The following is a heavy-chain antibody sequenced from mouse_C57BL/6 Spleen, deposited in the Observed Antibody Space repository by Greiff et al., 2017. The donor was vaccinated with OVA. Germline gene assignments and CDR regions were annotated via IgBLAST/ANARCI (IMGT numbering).Heavy chain of an antibody. CDR1: GFTFSDFG. J-gene: IGHJ3*01. Sequence: EVKLEESGGGLVKPGGSLLLSCAASGFTFSDFGMHWVRQAPENGLAWVAYISSGSSTIYYADTVKGRFTISRDHAKYPLFLQMTSLRSEDTAMYYCARTNWEGFFAYWGQGTLVTVSA. CDR2: ISSGSSTI. V-gene: IGHV5-17*01. D-gene: IGHD4-1*01. CDR3: ARTNWEGFFAY.